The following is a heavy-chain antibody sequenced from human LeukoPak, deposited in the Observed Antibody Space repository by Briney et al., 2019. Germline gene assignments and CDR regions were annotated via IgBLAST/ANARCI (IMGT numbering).Heavy chain of an antibody. CDR2: IDPREA. CDR1: GGSGRRTDFY. Sequence: PSETLSLTCTVSGGSGRRTDFYWGWIRQSPGKGLEWLGTIDPREALYNPSLNSRVTISVDSSKRQFFLRLNSVTAADTAVYYCAREGGDSSDYNAFDIWGQGILVTVSS. D-gene: IGHD4-11*01. CDR3: AREGGDSSDYNAFDI. V-gene: IGHV4-39*01. J-gene: IGHJ3*02.